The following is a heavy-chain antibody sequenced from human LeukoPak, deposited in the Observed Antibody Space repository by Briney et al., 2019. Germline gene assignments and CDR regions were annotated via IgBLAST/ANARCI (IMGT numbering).Heavy chain of an antibody. CDR1: GFTFSSYS. CDR3: ASVTGTTGY. V-gene: IGHV3-48*01. Sequence: PGGSLRLSCAASGFTFSSYSMNWVRQAPGKGLEWVSYISSSSSTIYYADSVKGRFTISRDNAKNSLYLQMNSLRAEDTAVYYCASVTGTTGYWGQGTLVTVSS. CDR2: ISSSSSTI. D-gene: IGHD1-7*01. J-gene: IGHJ4*02.